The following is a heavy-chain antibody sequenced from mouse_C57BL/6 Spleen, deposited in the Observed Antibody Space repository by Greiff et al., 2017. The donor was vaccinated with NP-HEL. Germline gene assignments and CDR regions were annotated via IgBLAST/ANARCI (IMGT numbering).Heavy chain of an antibody. CDR1: GYTFTEYT. V-gene: IGHV1-62-2*01. D-gene: IGHD2-3*01. CDR2: FYPGSGSI. J-gene: IGHJ4*01. CDR3: ARHERGDGYYDYAMDY. Sequence: VQLVESGAELVKPGASVKLSCKASGYTFTEYTIHWVKQRSGQGLEWIGWFYPGSGSIKYNEKFKDKATLTADKSSSTVYMELSRLTSEDSAVYFCARHERGDGYYDYAMDYWGQGTSVTVSS.